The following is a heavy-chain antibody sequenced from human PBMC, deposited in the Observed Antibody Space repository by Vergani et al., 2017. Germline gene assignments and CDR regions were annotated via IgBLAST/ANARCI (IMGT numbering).Heavy chain of an antibody. CDR2: MYHSGST. V-gene: IGHV4-59*01. Sequence: QVRLQESGPGLVKPSETLSLTCSVSGGSMSGYYWSWIRQPPGKELEWIGYMYHSGSTNYNPSLETRVTISGDTSKNQFSLKLNSVTAADTAVYYCVGAQGGDVPHDKRGYFFYGMDVWGQGTTVTVSS. J-gene: IGHJ6*02. CDR3: VGAQGGDVPHDKRGYFFYGMDV. D-gene: IGHD3-16*01. CDR1: GGSMSGYY.